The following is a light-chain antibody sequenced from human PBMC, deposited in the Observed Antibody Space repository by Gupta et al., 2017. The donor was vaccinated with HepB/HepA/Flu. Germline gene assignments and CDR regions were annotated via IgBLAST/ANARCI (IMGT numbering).Light chain of an antibody. V-gene: IGKV4-1*01. CDR3: HQYYSTPWT. J-gene: IGKJ1*01. CDR2: WAS. Sequence: DIVMTQSPDSLAVSLGERATINCKSSQSVLYRPKNKNYLAWYQQKPGQPPKLLIYWASTRESGVPDRFSGSGSGTHFTLTISGLQAEDVAVYYCHQYYSTPWTFGQGTKVEIK. CDR1: QSVLYRPKNKNY.